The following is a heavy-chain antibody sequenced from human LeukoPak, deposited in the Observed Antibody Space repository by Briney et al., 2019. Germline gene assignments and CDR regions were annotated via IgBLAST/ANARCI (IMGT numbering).Heavy chain of an antibody. V-gene: IGHV3-48*03. CDR1: GFTFSSYE. CDR2: ISSSGSTI. J-gene: IGHJ4*02. CDR3: ARDGSGSFPFDY. D-gene: IGHD3-10*01. Sequence: GGSLRLSCAASGFTFSSYEMNWVRQAPGKGLEWVSYISSSGSTIHYADSVKGRFTISRDNAKNSLYLQMNSLRAEDTAVYYCARDGSGSFPFDYWGQGTLVTVSS.